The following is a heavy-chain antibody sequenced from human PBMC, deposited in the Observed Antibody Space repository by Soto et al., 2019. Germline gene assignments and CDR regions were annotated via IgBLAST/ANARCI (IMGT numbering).Heavy chain of an antibody. J-gene: IGHJ5*02. Sequence: PSETLSLTCTVSGGSISRYYWSWIRRPPGKGLEWIGYIYYSGSTNYNPSLKSRVTISVDTSKNQFSLKLSSVTAADTAVYYCARDLGYCSGGSCYNWFDPWGQGTLVTVSS. CDR1: GGSISRYY. CDR2: IYYSGST. V-gene: IGHV4-59*01. D-gene: IGHD2-15*01. CDR3: ARDLGYCSGGSCYNWFDP.